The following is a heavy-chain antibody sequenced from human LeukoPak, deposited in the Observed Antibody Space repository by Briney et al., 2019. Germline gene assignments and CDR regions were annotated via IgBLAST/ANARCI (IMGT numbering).Heavy chain of an antibody. D-gene: IGHD3-9*01. V-gene: IGHV4-4*02. CDR1: GGSINSSNW. Sequence: SETLSLTCAVPGGSINSSNWWSWVRQPPGKGLEWIGEIYHTGSTNYNPSLKSRVTISVDKSKNQFSLKLTSVTAADTAVYYCARVGLRNDILTGFQHLPFDFWGQGILVTVSS. CDR3: ARVGLRNDILTGFQHLPFDF. J-gene: IGHJ4*02. CDR2: IYHTGST.